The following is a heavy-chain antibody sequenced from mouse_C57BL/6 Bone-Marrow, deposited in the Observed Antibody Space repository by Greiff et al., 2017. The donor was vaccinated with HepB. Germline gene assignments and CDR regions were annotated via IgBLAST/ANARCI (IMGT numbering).Heavy chain of an antibody. CDR3: TRYYYGSSYYFDY. V-gene: IGHV1-5*01. D-gene: IGHD1-1*01. Sequence: EVQLQQSGTVLARPGASVKMSCKTSGYTFTSYWMHWVKQRPGQGLEWIGAIYPVNSDTSYNQKFKGKATLTADKAAITAYMELSSLTHEDSAVYSWTRYYYGSSYYFDYWGQGTTLTVSS. J-gene: IGHJ2*01. CDR2: IYPVNSDT. CDR1: GYTFTSYW.